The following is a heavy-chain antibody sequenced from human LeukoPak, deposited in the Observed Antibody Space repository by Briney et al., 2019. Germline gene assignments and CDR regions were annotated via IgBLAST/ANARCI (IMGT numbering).Heavy chain of an antibody. J-gene: IGHJ4*02. Sequence: GWSLTLSCPASGFTFRSYSMNWVRQAPGKGLEWVSSISSSSSYIYYADSVKGRFTISRDNAKNSLYLQMDSLRAEDTAVYYCARGGPSFDYWGQGTLVTVSS. CDR2: ISSSSSYI. V-gene: IGHV3-21*01. D-gene: IGHD6-25*01. CDR1: GFTFRSYS. CDR3: ARGGPSFDY.